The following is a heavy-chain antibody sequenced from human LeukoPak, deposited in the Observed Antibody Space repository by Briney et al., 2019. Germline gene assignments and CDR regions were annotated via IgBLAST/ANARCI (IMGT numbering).Heavy chain of an antibody. CDR2: ISGSGGST. J-gene: IGHJ6*02. D-gene: IGHD6-19*01. V-gene: IGHV3-23*01. Sequence: AASLRLSCAASGFTFSSYAMSWVRPAPAKGLEWVSAISGSGGSTYYADSVKGRFTISRDNSKNTLYLQMNSRRAEDTAVYYCTKDRYSSGWYHRVPQSSSYGMDVWGQGTTVTASS. CDR3: TKDRYSSGWYHRVPQSSSYGMDV. CDR1: GFTFSSYA.